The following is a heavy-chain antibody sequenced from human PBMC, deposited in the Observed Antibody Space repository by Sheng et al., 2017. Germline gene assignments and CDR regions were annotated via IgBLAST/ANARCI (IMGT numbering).Heavy chain of an antibody. CDR2: IWYDGSNK. CDR3: ARGGRALRSYSGYEDMTTVTY. Sequence: QVQLVESGGGVVQPGRSLRLSCAASGFTFSSYGMHWVRQAPGKGLEWVAVIWYDGSNKYYADSVKGRFTISRDNSKNTLYLQMNSLRAEDTAVYYCARGGRALRSYSGYEDMTTVTYWGQGTLVTVSS. V-gene: IGHV3-33*01. J-gene: IGHJ4*02. D-gene: IGHD5-12*01. CDR1: GFTFSSYG.